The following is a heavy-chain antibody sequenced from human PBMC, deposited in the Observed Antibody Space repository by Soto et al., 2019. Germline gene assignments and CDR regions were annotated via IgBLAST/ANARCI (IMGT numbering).Heavy chain of an antibody. CDR3: AKDRLVTGARSHYYYYGMDG. J-gene: IGHJ6*02. Sequence: GGSLRLSCAASGFSFSDYYMNWIRQAPGKGLEWISDISSSGTTIYYADSVKGRFTISRDNAKNTLYLQMNSLRAEDTAVYYCAKDRLVTGARSHYYYYGMDGWGQGTTVTVAS. CDR2: ISSSGTTI. D-gene: IGHD1-26*01. V-gene: IGHV3-11*04. CDR1: GFSFSDYY.